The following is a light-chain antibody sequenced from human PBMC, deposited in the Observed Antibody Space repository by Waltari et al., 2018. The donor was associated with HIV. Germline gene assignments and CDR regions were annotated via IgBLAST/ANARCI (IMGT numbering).Light chain of an antibody. V-gene: IGLV2-8*01. CDR3: STWADRSSGPVV. CDR2: EVY. J-gene: IGLJ2*01. Sequence: QSALTQPPTASGSPGQSVTISCSGTSHYVGTYAYVSWYNQHQDKAPRLIIYEVYKRPSGVPDRVSCATSGTSSSLAISWLRSGDEADYYCSTWADRSSGPVVFGGGTKVTVL. CDR1: SHYVGTYAY.